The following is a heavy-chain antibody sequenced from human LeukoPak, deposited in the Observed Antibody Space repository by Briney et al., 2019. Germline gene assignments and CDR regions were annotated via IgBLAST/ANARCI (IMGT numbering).Heavy chain of an antibody. CDR2: ISGSGGST. J-gene: IGHJ4*02. Sequence: GGSLRLSCAASGFTFSSSAMSWVRQAPGKGLEWVSGISGSGGSTYYADSVKGRFTISRDNSKNTLSLQMHSLRAEDTAAYYCAKAGSIRFDYWGQATLVTVCS. CDR3: AKAGSIRFDY. CDR1: GFTFSSSA. V-gene: IGHV3-23*01. D-gene: IGHD1-26*01.